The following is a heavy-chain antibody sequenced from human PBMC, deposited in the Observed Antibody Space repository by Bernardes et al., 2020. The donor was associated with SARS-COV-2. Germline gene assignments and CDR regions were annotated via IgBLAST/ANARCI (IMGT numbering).Heavy chain of an antibody. V-gene: IGHV1-18*01. J-gene: IGHJ5*02. CDR1: GYTFTSYG. D-gene: IGHD3-22*01. CDR2: ISAYNGNT. Sequence: ASVKVSCKASGYTFTSYGISWVRQAPGQGLEWMGWISAYNGNTNYAQKLQGRVTMTTDTSTSTAYMELRSLRSDDTAVYYCARDQKGWLLPRWFDPWGQGTLVTVSS. CDR3: ARDQKGWLLPRWFDP.